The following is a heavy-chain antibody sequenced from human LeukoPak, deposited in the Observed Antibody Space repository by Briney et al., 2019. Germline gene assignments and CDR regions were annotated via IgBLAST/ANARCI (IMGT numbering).Heavy chain of an antibody. CDR2: VVGSGASR. V-gene: IGHV3-23*01. J-gene: IGHJ4*01. CDR1: GFTFSAYA. Sequence: PGGSLRLSCAASGFTFSAYAMTWVRQAPGKGLEWVSHVVGSGASRDYADSVKGRFTISRDNSKNTLYLQMNSLRAEDTAIYYCAKGDDYNYFHSSGYFDYWGHGTLVTVSS. D-gene: IGHD3-22*01. CDR3: AKGDDYNYFHSSGYFDY.